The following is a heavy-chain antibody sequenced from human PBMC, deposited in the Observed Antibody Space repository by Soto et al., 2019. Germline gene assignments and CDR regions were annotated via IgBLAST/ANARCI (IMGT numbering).Heavy chain of an antibody. CDR2: IYYSGST. Sequence: SETLSLRCTVSGGSIRSSGYFWGWIRQPTGKGLEWIGSIYYSGSTHYNPSLKSRVTISVDTSKNQFSLKLSSVTAADTAVYYCARSPARCRGDYVGLSFDYLCQGTLVT. D-gene: IGHD4-17*01. J-gene: IGHJ4*02. V-gene: IGHV4-39*01. CDR3: ARSPARCRGDYVGLSFDY. CDR1: GGSIRSSGYF.